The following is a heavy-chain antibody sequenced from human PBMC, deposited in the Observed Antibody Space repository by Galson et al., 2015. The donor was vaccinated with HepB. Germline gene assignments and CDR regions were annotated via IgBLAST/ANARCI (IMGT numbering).Heavy chain of an antibody. D-gene: IGHD1-14*01. J-gene: IGHJ6*03. V-gene: IGHV1-69*04. CDR3: ARSAPKPEDSYYYYYMDV. CDR2: IIPILGIA. CDR1: GGTFGSYA. Sequence: SVKVSCKASGGTFGSYAISWVRQAPGQGLEWMGRIIPILGIANYAQKFQGRVTITADKSTSTAYMELSSLRSEDTAVYYCARSAPKPEDSYYYYYMDVWGKGTTVTVSS.